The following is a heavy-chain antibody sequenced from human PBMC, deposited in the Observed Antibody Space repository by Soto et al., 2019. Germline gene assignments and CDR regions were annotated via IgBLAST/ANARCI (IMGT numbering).Heavy chain of an antibody. CDR3: ARDLVAAAGNFQH. D-gene: IGHD6-13*01. Sequence: GGSLRLSCAASGFTFSSYAMHWVRQAPGKGLEWVAVISYDGSNKYYADSVKGRFTISRDNSKNTLYLQMNSLRAEDTAVYYCARDLVAAAGNFQHWGQGTLVTVSS. CDR1: GFTFSSYA. V-gene: IGHV3-30-3*01. CDR2: ISYDGSNK. J-gene: IGHJ1*01.